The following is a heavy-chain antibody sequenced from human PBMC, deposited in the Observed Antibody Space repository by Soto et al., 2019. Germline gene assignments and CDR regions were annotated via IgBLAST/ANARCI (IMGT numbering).Heavy chain of an antibody. CDR3: ATIAGWYYDFSGANWFDP. CDR1: GGSISSGDYY. V-gene: IGHV4-30-4*01. J-gene: IGHJ5*02. CDR2: IYYSGST. Sequence: SETLSLTCTVSGGSISSGDYYWSWIRQPPGKGLEWIGYIYYSGSTYYNPSLKSRVTISVDTSKNQFSLKLSSVTAADTAVYYCATIAGWYYDFSGANWFDPWGQGTLVTVSS. D-gene: IGHD3-3*01.